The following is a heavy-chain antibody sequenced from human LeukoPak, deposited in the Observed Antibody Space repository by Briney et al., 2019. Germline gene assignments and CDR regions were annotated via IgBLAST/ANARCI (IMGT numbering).Heavy chain of an antibody. J-gene: IGHJ4*02. V-gene: IGHV3-23*01. CDR1: GFTFSSSA. CDR2: ISGSGTGT. Sequence: GGSLRLSCAASGFTFSSSAMSWVRQAPGKGLYWVSAISGSGTGTYYADSVKGRFTISRDNSKNTLYLQMNSLRAEDTAVYYCAKEKYGYSSGWYSAFDYWGQGTLVTVSP. CDR3: AKEKYGYSSGWYSAFDY. D-gene: IGHD6-19*01.